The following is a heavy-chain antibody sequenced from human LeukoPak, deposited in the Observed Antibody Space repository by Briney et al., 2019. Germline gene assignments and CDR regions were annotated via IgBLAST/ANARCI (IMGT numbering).Heavy chain of an antibody. CDR1: GNTLNTYA. J-gene: IGHJ4*02. CDR2: ISVNNGDT. D-gene: IGHD6-19*01. V-gene: IGHV1-18*04. CDR3: TTGGAGFSRYEY. Sequence: ASVKVSCKASGNTLNTYAITWVRQAPGEGLEWMGWISVNNGDTNYAQKLKGRVTMTTDKSTSTAYMELRSLRSDDTAIYYCTTGGAGFSRYEYWGQGTVVTVST.